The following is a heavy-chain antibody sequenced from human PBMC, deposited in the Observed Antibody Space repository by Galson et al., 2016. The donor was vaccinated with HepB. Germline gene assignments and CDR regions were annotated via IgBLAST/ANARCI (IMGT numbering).Heavy chain of an antibody. CDR3: ACADTGRDGYSYGMDV. D-gene: IGHD5-18*01. V-gene: IGHV4-39*01. CDR1: GGSISSNIYY. CDR2: VYYSGST. Sequence: ETLSLTCTVSGGSISSNIYYWGWIRQPPGKGLEWIGSVYYSGSTYYNPSLKSRVTISVDTSKNQFSLKLNSVTAADTAAYYCACADTGRDGYSYGMDVWGQGTTTTVSS. J-gene: IGHJ6*02.